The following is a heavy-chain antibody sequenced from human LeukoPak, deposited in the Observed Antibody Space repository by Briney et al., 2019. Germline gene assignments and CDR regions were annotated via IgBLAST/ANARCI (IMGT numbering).Heavy chain of an antibody. V-gene: IGHV3-48*03. CDR1: GFTFSSYE. D-gene: IGHD6-19*01. CDR2: IASSDSTR. CDR3: AREIVSAVAGNFDY. J-gene: IGHJ4*02. Sequence: GGSLRLSCAASGFTFSSYEMNWVRQAPGQGLEWVSYIASSDSTRTYADSVKGRFTISRDNAKNSLYLEMNSLRAEDTAVYYCAREIVSAVAGNFDYWGQGTPVTVSS.